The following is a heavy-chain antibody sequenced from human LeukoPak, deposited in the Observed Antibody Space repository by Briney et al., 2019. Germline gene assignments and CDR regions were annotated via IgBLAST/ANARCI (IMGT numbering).Heavy chain of an antibody. CDR2: IIPIFCTA. CDR1: GGTFSSYA. CDR3: GRDEDHCSSTSCFDVDAFDI. Sequence: ASVKVSCTASGGTFSSYAISWVRQAPGQGLEWMGRIIPIFCTANYAQKFQGRVTITTDESTSTAYMELSSLRSEDTAVYYCGRDEDHCSSTSCFDVDAFDIWGQGTMVTVSS. J-gene: IGHJ3*02. D-gene: IGHD2-2*01. V-gene: IGHV1-69*05.